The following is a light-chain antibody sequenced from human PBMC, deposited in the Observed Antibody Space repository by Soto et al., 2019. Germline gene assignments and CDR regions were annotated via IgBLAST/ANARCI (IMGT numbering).Light chain of an antibody. CDR1: QSVSSN. CDR2: DAS. J-gene: IGKJ2*01. CDR3: KQYKSWLYT. Sequence: EIVMTQSPATLSVSPGERATLSCRASQSVSSNLAWYQQQPGQPPRLLIYDASTRATDIPARFSGSGSGTEFTLTISSLQSEDFAVYYCKQYKSWLYTFGQGTKLEIK. V-gene: IGKV3-15*01.